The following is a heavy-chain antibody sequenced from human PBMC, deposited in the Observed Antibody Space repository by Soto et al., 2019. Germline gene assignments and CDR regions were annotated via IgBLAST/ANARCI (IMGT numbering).Heavy chain of an antibody. J-gene: IGHJ4*02. CDR3: ARSIALTGTYYFDN. V-gene: IGHV2-70*01. D-gene: IGHD3-9*01. CDR1: GFSLSTRGMC. Sequence: SGPTLVNPTQTLTLTCTFSGFSLSTRGMCVSWLRQPPGKALEWLGLIDWDDDKYYSTSLKTRLSISRDTSKNQVVFAMTNMDPVDTATYYCARSIALTGTYYFDNWGQGTLVTVSS. CDR2: IDWDDDK.